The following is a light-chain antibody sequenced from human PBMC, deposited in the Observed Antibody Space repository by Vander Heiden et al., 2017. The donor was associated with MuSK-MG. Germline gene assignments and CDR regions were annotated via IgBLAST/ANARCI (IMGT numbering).Light chain of an antibody. V-gene: IGLV2-14*03. CDR1: SSDVGGYNY. CDR3: SSYTSDSTVV. J-gene: IGLJ2*01. CDR2: DVS. Sequence: QSALTQPASVSGSPGQSITISCSGTSSDVGGYNYVSGYQQHPGKAPKLMIYDVSNRPSGVSDRFSGSKSGNTASLTISGLQAEDEADYYCSSYTSDSTVVFGGGTKLTVL.